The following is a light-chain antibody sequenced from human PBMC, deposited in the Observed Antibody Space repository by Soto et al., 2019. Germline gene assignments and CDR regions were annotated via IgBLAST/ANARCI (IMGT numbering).Light chain of an antibody. Sequence: EIVLTQSPATLSLSPGEGATLSCRASQSVSSYLAWYQQKPGQAPRLLIYDASNRATGIPARFSGSGSGTDFTLTISSLEPEDFAVYYCQQRSNWLSITFGQGTRLEI. V-gene: IGKV3-11*01. CDR3: QQRSNWLSIT. J-gene: IGKJ5*01. CDR2: DAS. CDR1: QSVSSY.